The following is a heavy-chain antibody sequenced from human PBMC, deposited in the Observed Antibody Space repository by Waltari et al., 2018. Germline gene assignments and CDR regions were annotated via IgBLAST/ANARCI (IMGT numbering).Heavy chain of an antibody. Sequence: QVQLVESGGGVVQPGRSLRLSCAASGFTFSSYAMHWVRQAPGKGLEWVAVISYDGSNKDYADSVKGRFTISRDNSKNTLYLQMNSLRAEDTAVYYCARGWGSGPWGQGTLVTVSS. CDR2: ISYDGSNK. D-gene: IGHD3-10*01. CDR1: GFTFSSYA. V-gene: IGHV3-30*01. J-gene: IGHJ5*02. CDR3: ARGWGSGP.